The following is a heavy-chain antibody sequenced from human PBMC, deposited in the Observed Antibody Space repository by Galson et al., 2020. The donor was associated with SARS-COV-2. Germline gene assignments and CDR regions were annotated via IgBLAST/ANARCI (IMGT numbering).Heavy chain of an antibody. J-gene: IGHJ6*02. D-gene: IGHD6-13*01. CDR1: GFTFSIYE. CDR3: ARDGGWGIYTAGDQYYGLDG. Sequence: GESLKISCTASGFTFSIYEMNWVRQAPGKGLEWISYMSGSGRSIYYADSVKGRFTVSRDNAKNSLFLQMNSLRAGDTAVYYCARDGGWGIYTAGDQYYGLDGWGQGTTVIVSS. V-gene: IGHV3-48*03. CDR2: MSGSGRSI.